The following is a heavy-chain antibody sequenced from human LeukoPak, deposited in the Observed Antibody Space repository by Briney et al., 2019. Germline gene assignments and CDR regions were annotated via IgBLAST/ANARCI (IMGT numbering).Heavy chain of an antibody. CDR1: GFTFSSYA. CDR2: ISGSGGST. D-gene: IGHD2-2*01. CDR3: AKDLGYCSSTSCSPFDY. Sequence: HPGGSLRLSCAAYGFTFSSYAMSWVRQAPGKGLEWVSAISGSGGSTYYADSVKGRFTISRDNSKNTLYLQMNSLRAEDTAVYYCAKDLGYCSSTSCSPFDYWGQGTLVTVSS. J-gene: IGHJ4*02. V-gene: IGHV3-23*01.